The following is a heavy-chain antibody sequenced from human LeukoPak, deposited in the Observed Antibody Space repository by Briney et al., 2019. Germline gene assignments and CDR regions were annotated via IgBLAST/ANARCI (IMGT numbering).Heavy chain of an antibody. V-gene: IGHV3-30*02. J-gene: IGHJ4*02. CDR1: GFTFSSYG. Sequence: SGGSLRLSCAAFGFTFSSYGMHWVRQAPGKGLEWVAFIRYDGSNKYYADSVKGRFTISRDNSKNTLYLQMNSLRAEDTAVYYCAKGLVAAEGDYYFDYWGQGTLVTVSS. CDR3: AKGLVAAEGDYYFDY. D-gene: IGHD2-15*01. CDR2: IRYDGSNK.